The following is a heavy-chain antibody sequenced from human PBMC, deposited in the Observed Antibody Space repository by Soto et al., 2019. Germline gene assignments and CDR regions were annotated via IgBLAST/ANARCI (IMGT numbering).Heavy chain of an antibody. CDR3: TKEVVAILDAFDI. CDR2: IKSKTDGGTT. CDR1: GFTFSNAW. Sequence: GGSLRLSCAASGFTFSNAWMSWVRQAPGKGLEWVGRIKSKTDGGTTDYAAPVKGRFTISRDDSKNTLYLQMNSLKTEDTVVYYCTKEVVAILDAFDIWGQGTMVTVSS. J-gene: IGHJ3*02. V-gene: IGHV3-15*01. D-gene: IGHD5-12*01.